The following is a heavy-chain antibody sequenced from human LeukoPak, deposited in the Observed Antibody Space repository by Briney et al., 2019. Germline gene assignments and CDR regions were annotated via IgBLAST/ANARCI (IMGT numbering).Heavy chain of an antibody. Sequence: SETLSLTCTVSGGSISSGGYYWSWIRQHPGKGLEWIGEVNLQGSTNYNPSLMGRVAISVDMSENHISLQLTSVTAADTAVYYCAREGGPHRPLDYSGQGTLVTVSS. CDR2: VNLQGST. CDR3: AREGGPHRPLDY. J-gene: IGHJ4*02. CDR1: GGSISSGGYY. V-gene: IGHV4-31*03.